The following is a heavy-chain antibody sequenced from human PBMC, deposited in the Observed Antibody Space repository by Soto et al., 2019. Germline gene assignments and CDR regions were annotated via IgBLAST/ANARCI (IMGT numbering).Heavy chain of an antibody. J-gene: IGHJ6*02. CDR3: ARITGYYDFWSAYYNCMDV. CDR1: GSSISGYH. Sequence: SETMSLTGTVSGSSISGYHWSWIWQPPWKGLEWIGYIYYSGSTNYNPSLKSRVTISVDTSKNQFSLKLSSVTAADTAVYYCARITGYYDFWSAYYNCMDVWGRGTKVTVSS. D-gene: IGHD3-3*01. V-gene: IGHV4-59*12. CDR2: IYYSGST.